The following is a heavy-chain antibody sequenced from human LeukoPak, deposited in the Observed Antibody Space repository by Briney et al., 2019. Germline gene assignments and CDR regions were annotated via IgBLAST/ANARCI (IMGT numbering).Heavy chain of an antibody. Sequence: PGGSLRLSCAASGFTFSSYGMHWVRQAPGKGLEWVAFIRYDGSNKYYADAVKGRFTISRDNSKNTLYLQMNSLRAGDTAVYYCAKDRSSWTDYYYYMDVWGKGTTVTVSS. CDR3: AKDRSSWTDYYYYMDV. J-gene: IGHJ6*03. V-gene: IGHV3-30*02. CDR2: IRYDGSNK. CDR1: GFTFSSYG. D-gene: IGHD6-13*01.